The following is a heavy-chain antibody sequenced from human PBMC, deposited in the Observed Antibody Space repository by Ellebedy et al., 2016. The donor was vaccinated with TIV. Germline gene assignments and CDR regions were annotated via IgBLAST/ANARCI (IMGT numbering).Heavy chain of an antibody. CDR3: ARLRSSISDY. Sequence: GGSLRLSXKGSGYSFTTYWIGWVRQMPGKGLEWMGIIYPGDSDTRYSPSFQGQVTISADKSINTAYLQWGSLEASDNAMYYCARLRSSISDYWGQGTLVTVSS. J-gene: IGHJ4*02. CDR1: GYSFTTYW. D-gene: IGHD6-13*01. V-gene: IGHV5-51*01. CDR2: IYPGDSDT.